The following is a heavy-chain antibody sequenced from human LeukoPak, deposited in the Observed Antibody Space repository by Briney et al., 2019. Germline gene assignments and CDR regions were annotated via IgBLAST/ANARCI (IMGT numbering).Heavy chain of an antibody. D-gene: IGHD1-26*01. CDR3: ARGGRYSGSYFFDY. V-gene: IGHV4-34*01. J-gene: IGHJ4*02. CDR1: GGSFSGYY. Sequence: SETLSLTCAVYGGSFSGYYWSWIRQPPGKGLEWIGEINHSGSTNYNPSLKSRVTISVDTSKNQFSLKLSSVTAADTAVYYCARGGRYSGSYFFDYWGQGTLVTVSS. CDR2: INHSGST.